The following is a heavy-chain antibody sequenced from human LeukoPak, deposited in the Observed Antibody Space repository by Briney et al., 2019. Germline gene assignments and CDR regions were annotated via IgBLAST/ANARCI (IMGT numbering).Heavy chain of an antibody. Sequence: GGSLRLSCAVSGFTFSTYSMNWVRQSPGKGLEWVSSISSDSDHIYYAASVKGRFTTSRDNSKNTLYLQMNSLRAEDTAVYYCAKDREMATTTAGDYWGQGTLVTVSS. J-gene: IGHJ4*02. D-gene: IGHD5-24*01. CDR1: GFTFSTYS. V-gene: IGHV3-21*01. CDR3: AKDREMATTTAGDY. CDR2: ISSDSDHI.